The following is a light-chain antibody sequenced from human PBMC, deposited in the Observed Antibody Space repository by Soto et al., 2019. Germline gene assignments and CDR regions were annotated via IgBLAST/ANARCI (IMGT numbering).Light chain of an antibody. CDR1: QGIRND. CDR2: AAS. CDR3: LQDYDFPWT. V-gene: IGKV1-6*01. J-gene: IGKJ1*01. Sequence: AIQMTQSPSSLSASVGDRVTITCRASQGIRNDLGWYQQKPGKAPKLLIYAASSLQSGVPSTFSGSGSGTDFALTISSLQPEDFATYYCLQDYDFPWTFGHGTKVGIK.